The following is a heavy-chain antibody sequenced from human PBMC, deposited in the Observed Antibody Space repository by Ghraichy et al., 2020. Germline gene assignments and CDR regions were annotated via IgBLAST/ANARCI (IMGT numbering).Heavy chain of an antibody. CDR3: ARHIRSGPYSSSWSRSGGYYYYGMDV. CDR1: GGSFSGYY. Sequence: SETLSLTCAVYGGSFSGYYWSWIRQPPGKGLEWIGEINHSGSTNYNPSLKSRVTISVDTSKNQFSLKLSSVTAADTAVYYCARHIRSGPYSSSWSRSGGYYYYGMDVWGQGTTVTVSS. V-gene: IGHV4-34*01. J-gene: IGHJ6*02. CDR2: INHSGST. D-gene: IGHD6-13*01.